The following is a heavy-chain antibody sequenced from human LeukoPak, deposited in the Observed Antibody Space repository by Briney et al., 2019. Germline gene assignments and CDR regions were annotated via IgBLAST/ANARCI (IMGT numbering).Heavy chain of an antibody. Sequence: GGPLRLSCAASGFTVSSNYMSWVRQAPGKGLEWVSVIYSGGSTYYADSVKGRFTISRDNSKNTLYLQMNSLRAEDTAVYYCARGSPRSYYDPLGAFDIWGQGTMVTVSS. V-gene: IGHV3-53*01. CDR3: ARGSPRSYYDPLGAFDI. CDR1: GFTVSSNY. D-gene: IGHD3-3*01. J-gene: IGHJ3*02. CDR2: IYSGGST.